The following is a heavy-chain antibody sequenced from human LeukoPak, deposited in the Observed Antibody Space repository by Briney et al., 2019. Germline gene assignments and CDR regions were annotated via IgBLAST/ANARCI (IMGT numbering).Heavy chain of an antibody. J-gene: IGHJ5*02. CDR3: ARLLNYYDSSGYYYFANWFDP. Sequence: ASVKVSCKASGGTFSSYAISWVRQAPGQGLEWMGGIIPIFGTANYAQKFQGRVTITADESTSTAYMELSSLRSEDTAVYYCARLLNYYDSSGYYYFANWFDPWGQGTLVTVSS. CDR1: GGTFSSYA. CDR2: IIPIFGTA. V-gene: IGHV1-69*13. D-gene: IGHD3-22*01.